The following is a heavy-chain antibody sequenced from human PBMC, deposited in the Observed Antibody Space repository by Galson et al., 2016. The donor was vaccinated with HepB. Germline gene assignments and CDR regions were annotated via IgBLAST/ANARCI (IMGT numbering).Heavy chain of an antibody. CDR1: TFTFSNYW. CDR2: IKPDGSEK. J-gene: IGHJ5*02. Sequence: SLRLSCADSTFTFSNYWMTWVRQAPGKGLEWVANIKPDGSEKYYVDYVKGRFTISRDNAKNSLHLQMNSLRAEDTAVYYCAKRSCTAGRCCSASYLSFDPWGQGTLVTVSS. V-gene: IGHV3-7*01. D-gene: IGHD2-15*01. CDR3: AKRSCTAGRCCSASYLSFDP.